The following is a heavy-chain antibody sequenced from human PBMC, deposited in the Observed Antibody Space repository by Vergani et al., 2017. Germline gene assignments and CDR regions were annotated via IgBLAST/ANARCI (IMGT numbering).Heavy chain of an antibody. Sequence: QVQLQESGPGLVKPSETLSLTCTVSGGSISSYYWSWIRQPPGKGLEWIGYIYYSGSTNYNPSLKSRVTISVDTSKNQFSLKLSSVTAADTAVYYCARGDTAIPNFDYGGQGTLVTVSS. V-gene: IGHV4-59*01. CDR2: IYYSGST. J-gene: IGHJ4*02. CDR1: GGSISSYY. CDR3: ARGDTAIPNFDY. D-gene: IGHD5-18*01.